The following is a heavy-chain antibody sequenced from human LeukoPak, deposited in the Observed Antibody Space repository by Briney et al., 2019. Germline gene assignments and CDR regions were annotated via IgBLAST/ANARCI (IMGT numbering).Heavy chain of an antibody. CDR2: IRYDGSDK. Sequence: SGRSLRLSCAASGFIFTDYGMHWVRQAPGKGLEWLTFIRYDGSDKYYANSVKGSVTISRDNSKNTLYLQMGSLRAEDMAVYYCARGRGFYGDYWGQGTLVTVSS. CDR3: ARGRGFYGDY. CDR1: GFIFTDYG. D-gene: IGHD3-10*01. V-gene: IGHV3-30*02. J-gene: IGHJ4*02.